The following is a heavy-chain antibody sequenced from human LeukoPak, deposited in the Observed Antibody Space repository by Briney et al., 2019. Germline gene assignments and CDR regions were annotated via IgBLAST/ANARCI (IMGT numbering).Heavy chain of an antibody. CDR3: ARLGYCSGGSCYTHNWFDP. J-gene: IGHJ5*02. CDR1: GGSFSGYY. V-gene: IGHV4-34*01. CDR2: INHSGST. Sequence: SETLSLTCAVYGGSFSGYYWSWIRQPPGKGLEWIGEINHSGSTNYNPSLKSRVTISVDTSKNQFSLKLSSVTAADTAVYYCARLGYCSGGSCYTHNWFDPWGQGTLVTVSS. D-gene: IGHD2-15*01.